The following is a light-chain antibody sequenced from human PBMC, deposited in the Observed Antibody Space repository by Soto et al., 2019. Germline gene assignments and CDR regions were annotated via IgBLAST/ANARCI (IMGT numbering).Light chain of an antibody. CDR2: GVS. V-gene: IGKV3-15*01. CDR1: QSINKD. J-gene: IGKJ4*02. Sequence: EIVMTQSPATLSVSPGERVTLSCRASQSINKDLAWYQQKAGQTPRLLIYGVSTRAYGTPARFSGSGSGTDFPLTINSLQSDDVAVYYCQQYFTWPLTFGGGTKVEI. CDR3: QQYFTWPLT.